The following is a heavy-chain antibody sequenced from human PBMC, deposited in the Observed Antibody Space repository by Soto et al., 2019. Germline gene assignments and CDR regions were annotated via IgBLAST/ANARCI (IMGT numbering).Heavy chain of an antibody. V-gene: IGHV4-61*01. CDR3: ATLRTILATAFDY. CDR1: GGSVTSGSYY. D-gene: IGHD3-3*01. CDR2: IHYSGST. J-gene: IGHJ4*02. Sequence: SETLSLTCTVSGGSVTSGSYYWSWIRQPPGKGLEWIGYIHYSGSTNYNPSLKSRVTISVDTSKIQFSLKLRSVTAADTAVYYCATLRTILATAFDYWGQGTLVTVSS.